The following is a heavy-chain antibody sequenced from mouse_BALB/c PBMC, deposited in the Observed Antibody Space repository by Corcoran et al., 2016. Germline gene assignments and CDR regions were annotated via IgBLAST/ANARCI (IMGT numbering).Heavy chain of an antibody. CDR1: GFNIKDTY. CDR2: IDPANGNT. D-gene: IGHD4-1*01. CDR3: ANWDWYFDV. V-gene: IGHV14-3*02. Sequence: EVQLQPSGAELVKPGASVKLSCTASGFNIKDTYMHWVKQSPEQGLEWIGRIDPANGNTKYDPKFQGKAIITADTSSNTAYLQLSSLTSEDTAVYYCANWDWYFDVWGAGTTVTVSS. J-gene: IGHJ1*01.